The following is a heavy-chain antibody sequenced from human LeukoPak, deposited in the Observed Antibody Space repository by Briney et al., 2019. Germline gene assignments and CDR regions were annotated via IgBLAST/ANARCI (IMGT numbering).Heavy chain of an antibody. J-gene: IGHJ4*02. Sequence: GASVKVSCKASGYTFTSYAMHWVRQAPGQRLEWMGWINAGNGNTKYSQKFQGRVTITRDTSASIAYMELSSLRSEDTAVYYCARGLVGATIRLDYWGQGTLVTVSS. CDR2: INAGNGNT. CDR1: GYTFTSYA. V-gene: IGHV1-3*01. CDR3: ARGLVGATIRLDY. D-gene: IGHD1-26*01.